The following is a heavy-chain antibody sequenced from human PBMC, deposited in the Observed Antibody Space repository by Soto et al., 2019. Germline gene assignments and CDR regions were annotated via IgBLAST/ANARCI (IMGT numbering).Heavy chain of an antibody. CDR3: ARDPPGLVGSYWYFDL. Sequence: SETLSLTCTVSGGSISSGGYYWSWIRQHPGKGLEWIGYIYYSGSTYYNPSLKSRVTISVDTSKNQFSLKLSSVTAADTAVYYCARDPPGLVGSYWYFDLWGRGTLVTVS. D-gene: IGHD6-19*01. CDR2: IYYSGST. CDR1: GGSISSGGYY. J-gene: IGHJ2*01. V-gene: IGHV4-31*03.